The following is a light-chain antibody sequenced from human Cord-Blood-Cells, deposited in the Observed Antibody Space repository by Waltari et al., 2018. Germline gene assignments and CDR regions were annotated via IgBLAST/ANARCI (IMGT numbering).Light chain of an antibody. CDR1: NIGSKR. J-gene: IGLJ1*01. V-gene: IGLV3-21*04. Sequence: SYVLTQPPSVSVAPGKTARITCGGNNIGSKRVHWYQQKQGQAPVLVIYYDSDRPSGRPEGFSGCNAGNTATLAVSRVEAGEEADYYCQVWDSSSDHYVFGTGTKVTVL. CDR3: QVWDSSSDHYV. CDR2: YDS.